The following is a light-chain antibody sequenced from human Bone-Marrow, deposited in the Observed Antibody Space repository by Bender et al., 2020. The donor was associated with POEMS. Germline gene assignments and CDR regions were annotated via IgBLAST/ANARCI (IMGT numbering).Light chain of an antibody. CDR1: NLGSQS. V-gene: IGLV3-21*02. CDR2: DDS. J-gene: IGLJ3*02. CDR3: QVWDDSSDHVV. Sequence: SYELTQPPSVSVSPGQTARITCGGDNLGSQSVHWYQQRPGQAPVLVVYDDSDRPSGISERFSGSNSGNTATLTISRVEAGDEADYYCQVWDDSSDHVVFGGGTKLTVL.